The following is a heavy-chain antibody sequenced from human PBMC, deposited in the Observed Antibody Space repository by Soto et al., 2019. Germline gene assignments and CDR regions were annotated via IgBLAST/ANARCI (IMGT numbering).Heavy chain of an antibody. D-gene: IGHD3-22*01. CDR3: TERGKYDNRVFDY. J-gene: IGHJ4*02. CDR1: GFTFSGSA. Sequence: EVQLVESGGGLVQPGGSLKLSCAASGFTFSGSAMHWVRQASGKGLEWVGRIRSKGDNYATSYAASVKGRFTISRDDSKNTAYLQTDSLKTDDTAVYYCTERGKYDNRVFDYWSQGTLVTVSS. V-gene: IGHV3-73*01. CDR2: IRSKGDNYAT.